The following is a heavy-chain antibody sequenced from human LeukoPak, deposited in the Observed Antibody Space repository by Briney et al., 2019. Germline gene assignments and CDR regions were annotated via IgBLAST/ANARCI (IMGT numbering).Heavy chain of an antibody. D-gene: IGHD6-13*01. J-gene: IGHJ4*02. Sequence: EPGGSLRLSCSASGFTFSSYAMHWVRQAPGKGLEYVSAISSNGGSTYYADSVKGRFTISRDNSKNTLYLQMSSLRAEDTAVYYCVKDSSSWYGFPHFDYWGQGTLVPVSS. CDR3: VKDSSSWYGFPHFDY. V-gene: IGHV3-64D*06. CDR1: GFTFSSYA. CDR2: ISSNGGST.